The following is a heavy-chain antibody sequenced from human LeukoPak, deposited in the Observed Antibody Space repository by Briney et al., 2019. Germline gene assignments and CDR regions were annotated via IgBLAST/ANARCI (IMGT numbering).Heavy chain of an antibody. D-gene: IGHD6-13*01. Sequence: ASVKVSCKASGYTFTRYGISWVRQAPGQGLEWMGWISAYNGNTNYAQKLQGRVTMTTDTSTSTAYMELRSLRSDDTAVYYCVRDLVAGAGTVAYFYYWGQGTLVTVSS. CDR2: ISAYNGNT. CDR3: VRDLVAGAGTVAYFYY. CDR1: GYTFTRYG. V-gene: IGHV1-18*01. J-gene: IGHJ4*02.